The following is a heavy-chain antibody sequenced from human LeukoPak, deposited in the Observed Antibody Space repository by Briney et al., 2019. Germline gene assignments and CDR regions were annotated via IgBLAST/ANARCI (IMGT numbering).Heavy chain of an antibody. CDR3: ARRRSRYDYYFYMDV. Sequence: GGSLRLSCAASGLTFDDYGMSWVRQAPGKGLEWVSGINWNGGSTGYADSVKGRFTISRDNAKNSLYLQMDNLRADDTAVYYCARRRSRYDYYFYMDVWGKGTTVTVSS. D-gene: IGHD2-2*01. CDR1: GLTFDDYG. J-gene: IGHJ6*03. V-gene: IGHV3-20*04. CDR2: INWNGGST.